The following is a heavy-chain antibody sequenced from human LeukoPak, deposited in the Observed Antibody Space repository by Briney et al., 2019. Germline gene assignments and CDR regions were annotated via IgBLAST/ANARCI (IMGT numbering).Heavy chain of an antibody. D-gene: IGHD3-16*01. J-gene: IGHJ4*02. CDR3: AREWGQLGELDY. V-gene: IGHV3-21*01. CDR2: ISSSSSYI. Sequence: GGSLRLSCAASGFTFSSYSMNWVRQAPGKGLEWVSSISSSSSYIYYADSVKGRFTISRDNAKNSLYLQMNSPRAEDTAVYYCAREWGQLGELDYWGQGTLVTVSS. CDR1: GFTFSSYS.